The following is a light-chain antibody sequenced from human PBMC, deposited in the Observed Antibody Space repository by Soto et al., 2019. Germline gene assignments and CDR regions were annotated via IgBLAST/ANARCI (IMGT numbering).Light chain of an antibody. V-gene: IGKV2D-29*01. CDR2: ELS. CDR3: MQSIQVPIT. J-gene: IGKJ5*01. CDR1: QRLLHSDGKTY. Sequence: IVMTQSPLSLPVTPGEPASISCRSTQRLLHSDGKTYLYWYLQKPGKPPHLLIYELSNRLCGVPEKFSGSGSGTDFTLKISRVEAEDVGVYYCMQSIQVPITFGQGTRLEIK.